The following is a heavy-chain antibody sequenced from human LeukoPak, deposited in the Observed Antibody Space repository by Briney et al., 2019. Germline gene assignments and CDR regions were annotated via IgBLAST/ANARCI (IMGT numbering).Heavy chain of an antibody. D-gene: IGHD2-15*01. V-gene: IGHV4-4*09. J-gene: IGHJ4*02. CDR3: AGHEYCSGGSCYVDY. CDR1: GGSISSYY. CDR2: IYTSGST. Sequence: SETLSLTCTVSGGSISSYYWSWIRQPPGKGLEWIGYIYTSGSTNYNPSLKSRVTISVDTSKNQFSLKLSSVTAADTAVYYCAGHEYCSGGSCYVDYWGQGTLVTVSS.